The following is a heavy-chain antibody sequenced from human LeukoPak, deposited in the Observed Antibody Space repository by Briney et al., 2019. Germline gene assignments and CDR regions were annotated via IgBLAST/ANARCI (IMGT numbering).Heavy chain of an antibody. CDR1: GYSFTTYW. CDR3: AAAAPNTAGWHY. V-gene: IGHV5-51*01. Sequence: GESLKISCKGSGYSFTTYWIGWVRQMPGKGLEWMGMMYPGDSDIRYSPSFQGQVTISADKSISTAFLQWGSLKASDTAMYYCAAAAPNTAGWHYWGQGALVTVSS. J-gene: IGHJ4*02. CDR2: MYPGDSDI. D-gene: IGHD6-13*01.